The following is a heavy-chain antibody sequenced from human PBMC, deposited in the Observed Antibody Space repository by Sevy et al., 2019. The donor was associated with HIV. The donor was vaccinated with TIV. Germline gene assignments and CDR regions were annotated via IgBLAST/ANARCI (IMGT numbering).Heavy chain of an antibody. D-gene: IGHD3-10*01. J-gene: IGHJ3*02. CDR2: ISSSSGYI. CDR3: ARDHEPGGDAFDI. V-gene: IGHV3-21*01. Sequence: GGSLRLSCAASGFTFSSYSMNWVRQAPGKGLEWVSSISSSSGYIYYADSVKGRFTISRDNAKNSLYLQMNSLRAEDMAVYYCARDHEPGGDAFDIWGQGTMVTVSS. CDR1: GFTFSSYS.